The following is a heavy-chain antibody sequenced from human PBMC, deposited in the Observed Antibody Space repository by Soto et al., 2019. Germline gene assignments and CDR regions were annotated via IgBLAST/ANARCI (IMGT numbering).Heavy chain of an antibody. Sequence: GGSLRLSCAASGFTVSSNYMNWVRQAPGKGLEWVSLIYSGGGTYYADSVKGRFIISRDNTKNTLYLQMNSLRTEDTAVYYCARGRTAAGFDFWGQGTPVTVSS. CDR3: ARGRTAAGFDF. J-gene: IGHJ4*02. V-gene: IGHV3-66*01. CDR1: GFTVSSNY. CDR2: IYSGGGT. D-gene: IGHD6-13*01.